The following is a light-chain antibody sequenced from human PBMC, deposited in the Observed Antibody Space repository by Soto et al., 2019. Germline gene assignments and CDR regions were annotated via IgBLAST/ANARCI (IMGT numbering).Light chain of an antibody. V-gene: IGLV2-14*01. CDR3: SSYTSSSTPLYV. J-gene: IGLJ1*01. CDR1: SSDVGGYNY. Sequence: QSALTQPASVSGSPGQSITISCTGTSSDVGGYNYVSWYQQHPGKAPKLMIYDVSNRPSGVSNRFSGSKSGNTASLTISGLQAADEADDYCSSYTSSSTPLYVFGTGTKLTVL. CDR2: DVS.